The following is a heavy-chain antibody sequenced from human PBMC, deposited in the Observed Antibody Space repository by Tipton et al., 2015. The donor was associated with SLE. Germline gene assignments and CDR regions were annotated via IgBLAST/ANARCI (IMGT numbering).Heavy chain of an antibody. V-gene: IGHV4-39*07. CDR3: ARHIWTSVTHFDT. CDR1: GGSFSSYKYY. Sequence: TLSLTCTVSGGSFSSYKYYWGWIRQPPGKGLEWIGRIYDSGGTYYIPSLKSRVTISIDTSKNQFSLKLSSVTAADTAVYYCARHIWTSVTHFDTWGQGTLVTVSS. J-gene: IGHJ4*02. CDR2: IYDSGGT. D-gene: IGHD4-17*01.